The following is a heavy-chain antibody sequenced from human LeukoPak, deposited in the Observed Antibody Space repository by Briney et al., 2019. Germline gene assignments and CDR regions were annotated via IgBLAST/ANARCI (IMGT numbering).Heavy chain of an antibody. D-gene: IGHD2-2*01. Sequence: PSETLSLTCAVSGYSISSGYYWGWIRQPPGKGLEWIGSIYHSESTYYNPSLKSRVTISVDTSKNQFSLKLSSVTAADTAVYYCARDRYCSSTSCYGGGYWGQGTLVTVSS. V-gene: IGHV4-38-2*02. J-gene: IGHJ4*02. CDR3: ARDRYCSSTSCYGGGY. CDR1: GYSISSGYY. CDR2: IYHSEST.